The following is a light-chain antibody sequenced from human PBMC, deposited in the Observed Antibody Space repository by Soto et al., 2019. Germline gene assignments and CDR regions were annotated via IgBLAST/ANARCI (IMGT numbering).Light chain of an antibody. CDR2: DAS. CDR3: QQYHNWPIT. V-gene: IGKV3-15*01. J-gene: IGKJ5*01. CDR1: QSVSSN. Sequence: EIVMTQSPATLSVSPGESATLSCRASQSVSSNLAWHQQKPGQAPRILMYDASTRATGISARFSGSGSGTEFTLTISSLQSEDFAVYCCQQYHNWPITFGQGTRLEI.